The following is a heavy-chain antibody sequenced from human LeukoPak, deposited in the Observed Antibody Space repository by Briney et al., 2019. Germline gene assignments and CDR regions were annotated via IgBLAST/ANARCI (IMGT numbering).Heavy chain of an antibody. CDR1: GFTFSSCG. Sequence: PGRSLRLSCGASGFTFSSCGMHWVRQGPGKGLEWVAVIWNDGSNKYYADSVKGRFTISRDNSKNTLYLQMNSLRAEDTAVYYCAKDSAYSSSYSDYWGQGTLVTVTS. CDR2: IWNDGSNK. V-gene: IGHV3-33*06. D-gene: IGHD6-13*01. J-gene: IGHJ4*02. CDR3: AKDSAYSSSYSDY.